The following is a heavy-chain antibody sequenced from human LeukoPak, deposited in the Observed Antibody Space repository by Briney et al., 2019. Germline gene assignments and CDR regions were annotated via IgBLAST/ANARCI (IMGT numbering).Heavy chain of an antibody. D-gene: IGHD2-2*01. CDR3: ARERLYCSSTSCPGSWFDP. CDR1: GGSISSGGYS. CDR2: IYHSGST. J-gene: IGHJ5*02. Sequence: SETLSLTCAVSGGSISSGGYSWSWIRQPPGKGLEWIGYIYHSGSTYYNPSHKSRVTISVDRSKNQFSLKLSSVTAADTAVYYCARERLYCSSTSCPGSWFDPWGQGTLVTVSS. V-gene: IGHV4-30-2*01.